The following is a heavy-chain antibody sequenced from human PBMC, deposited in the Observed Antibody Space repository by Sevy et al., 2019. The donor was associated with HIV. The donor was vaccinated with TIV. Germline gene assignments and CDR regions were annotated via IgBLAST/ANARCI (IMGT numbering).Heavy chain of an antibody. J-gene: IGHJ1*01. CDR2: ISGSGGST. V-gene: IGHV3-23*01. D-gene: IGHD2-2*01. CDR1: GFTFSSYA. Sequence: GGSLRLSCAASGFTFSSYAMSWVRQAPGKGLEWVSGISGSGGSTYYADSVKGRFTISRDNSKNTLYLQMNSLRAEDTAVSYWAKDLRAAANAEDFQHWGQGTLVTVSS. CDR3: AKDLRAAANAEDFQH.